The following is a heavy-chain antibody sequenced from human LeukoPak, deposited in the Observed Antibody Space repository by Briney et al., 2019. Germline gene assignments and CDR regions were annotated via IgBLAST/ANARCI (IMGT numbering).Heavy chain of an antibody. J-gene: IGHJ1*01. CDR3: ARGGTLEYFQH. CDR1: GFTFSSYE. Sequence: PGGSLGLSCAASGFTFSSYEMNWVRQAPGKGLEWVSYISSSGSTIYYADSVKGRFTISRDNAKNSLYLQMNSLRAEDTAVYYCARGGTLEYFQHWGQGTLVRVSS. V-gene: IGHV3-48*03. CDR2: ISSSGSTI.